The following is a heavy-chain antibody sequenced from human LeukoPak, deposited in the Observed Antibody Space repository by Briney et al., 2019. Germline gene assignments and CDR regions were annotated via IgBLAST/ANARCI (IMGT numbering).Heavy chain of an antibody. D-gene: IGHD1-26*01. CDR3: ARVWTEESIVGTTNDWFDP. J-gene: IGHJ5*02. Sequence: SQTLSLTCTVSGGSISSGSYYWSWIRQPAGKGLEWIGRIYTSGSTNYNPSLKSRVTISVDTSKNQFSLKLSSVTAADTAVYYCARVWTEESIVGTTNDWFDPWGQGTLVTVSS. V-gene: IGHV4-61*02. CDR1: GGSISSGSYY. CDR2: IYTSGST.